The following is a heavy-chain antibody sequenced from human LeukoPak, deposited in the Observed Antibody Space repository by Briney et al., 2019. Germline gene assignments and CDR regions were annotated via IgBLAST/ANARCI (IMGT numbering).Heavy chain of an antibody. CDR2: ISSTGSTI. J-gene: IGHJ4*02. D-gene: IGHD5-18*01. V-gene: IGHV3-48*03. Sequence: GGSLRLSCGASGFTFSSYEMNWVRQAPGKGLEWVSYISSTGSTIYYADSVKGRFTISRDNAKNSLYLQMNSLKTEDTAVYYCTRDTAMGDYWGQGTLVTVSS. CDR3: TRDTAMGDY. CDR1: GFTFSSYE.